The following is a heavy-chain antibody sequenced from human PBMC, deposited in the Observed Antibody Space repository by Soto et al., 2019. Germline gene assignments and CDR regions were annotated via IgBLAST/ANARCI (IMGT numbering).Heavy chain of an antibody. Sequence: QVQLVQSGAEVKKPGSSVKVSCKASGGTFSSYTISWVRQAPGQGLEWMGRIIPILGIANHAQKFQVRVTITADKSKGTANMDLARLRSDNTPVYSWAGWSGDYDFDYWGRGPLATFSS. CDR1: GGTFSSYT. CDR3: AGWSGDYDFDY. D-gene: IGHD4-17*01. J-gene: IGHJ4*02. CDR2: IIPILGIA. V-gene: IGHV1-69*02.